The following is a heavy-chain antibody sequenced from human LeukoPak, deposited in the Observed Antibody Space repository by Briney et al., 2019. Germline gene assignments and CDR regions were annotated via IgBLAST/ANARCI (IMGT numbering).Heavy chain of an antibody. CDR1: GFTFSNYA. D-gene: IGHD1-26*01. CDR2: ISGSGGGT. V-gene: IGHV3-23*01. Sequence: SGGSLRLSCAASGFTFSNYAMSWVRQAPDKGLEWVSTISGSGGGTYYADSVKGRFTISRDDSKNTLYLQMNSLRADDTAVYYCAKDLGRYRNNFFDYWGQGNLVTVSS. J-gene: IGHJ4*02. CDR3: AKDLGRYRNNFFDY.